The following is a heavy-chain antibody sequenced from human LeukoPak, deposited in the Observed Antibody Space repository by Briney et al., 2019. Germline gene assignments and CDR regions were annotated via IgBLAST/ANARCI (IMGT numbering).Heavy chain of an antibody. D-gene: IGHD3-3*01. CDR1: GGSFSDYY. V-gene: IGHV4-34*01. Sequence: SETLSLTCAVYGGSFSDYYWSWIRQPPGKGLEWIGEINHSGSTNYNPSLKSRVTISVDTSKNQFSLKLSSVTAADTAVYYCAIAMTGYYDFWYWGQGTLVTVSS. CDR3: AIAMTGYYDFWY. J-gene: IGHJ4*02. CDR2: INHSGST.